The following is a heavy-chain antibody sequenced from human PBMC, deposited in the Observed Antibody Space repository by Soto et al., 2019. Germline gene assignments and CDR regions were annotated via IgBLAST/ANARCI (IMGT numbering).Heavy chain of an antibody. CDR2: IVVGSGNT. J-gene: IGHJ3*02. V-gene: IGHV1-58*01. CDR3: AADIQIPSGKGAFDI. Sequence: VKVGSKASGFTLTRSAWQWVRQARGQRLEWIGWIVVGSGNTNYAQKFQERVTITRDMSTSTAYMELSSLRSEDTAVYYCAADIQIPSGKGAFDICGQRTMVTVSS. D-gene: IGHD3-10*01. CDR1: GFTLTRSA.